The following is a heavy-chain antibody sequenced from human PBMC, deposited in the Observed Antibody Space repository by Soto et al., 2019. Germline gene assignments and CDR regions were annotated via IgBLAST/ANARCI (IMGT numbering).Heavy chain of an antibody. J-gene: IGHJ2*01. CDR3: ARGRFQAEDGIRASDPVSAFLLNRSSDL. CDR2: INNSRST. Sequence: KGVEWIVKINNSRSTNYNPSLKTRVTISVDTSKNQFSLKLSCVTAADTAAYYCARGRFQAEDGIRASDPVSAFLLNRSSDL. D-gene: IGHD1-26*01. V-gene: IGHV4-34*01.